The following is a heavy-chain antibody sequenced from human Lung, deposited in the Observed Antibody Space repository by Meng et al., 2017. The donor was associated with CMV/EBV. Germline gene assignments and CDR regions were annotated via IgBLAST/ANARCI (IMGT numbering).Heavy chain of an antibody. CDR1: GFTFSSYE. CDR2: ISSSGSTI. Sequence: GGSXRLXCAASGFTFSSYEMNWVRQAPGKGLEWVSYISSSGSTIYYADSVKGRFTISRDNAKNSLYLQMNSLRAEDTAVYYCARDGGLVVVPAAICFDAYYYGMDVWXQGTTVTVSS. CDR3: ARDGGLVVVPAAICFDAYYYGMDV. D-gene: IGHD2-2*02. J-gene: IGHJ6*02. V-gene: IGHV3-48*03.